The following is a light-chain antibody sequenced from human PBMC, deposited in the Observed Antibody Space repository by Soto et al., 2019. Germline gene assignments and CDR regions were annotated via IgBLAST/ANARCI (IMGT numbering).Light chain of an antibody. J-gene: IGKJ1*01. V-gene: IGKV1-5*01. Sequence: DIQMTQSPSTLSASLGDRVTITCRASRIIERWLAWYQQKPGSAPKLLISDASTLETGVPSRFIGGRSGTEFTLTISNLQADDFAPYYCQHSDAYCAFGPGTKVEVE. CDR2: DAS. CDR1: RIIERW. CDR3: QHSDAYCA.